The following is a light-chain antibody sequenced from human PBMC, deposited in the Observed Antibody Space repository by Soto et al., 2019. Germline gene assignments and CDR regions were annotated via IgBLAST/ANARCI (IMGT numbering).Light chain of an antibody. CDR3: QNYNGAPWT. CDR2: AAT. J-gene: IGKJ1*01. Sequence: DIQMTQSPSSLSASVGDRVTITCRASQGISNYLVWYQQIPGKVPKLLIYAATTLQSGVPSRFSGSGSGTDFTHTISGLQPEDVATYYCQNYNGAPWTFGQGTKVEIK. V-gene: IGKV1-27*01. CDR1: QGISNY.